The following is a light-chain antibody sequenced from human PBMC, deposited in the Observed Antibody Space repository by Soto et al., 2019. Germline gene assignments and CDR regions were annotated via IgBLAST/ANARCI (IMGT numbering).Light chain of an antibody. J-gene: IGKJ2*01. CDR1: QSVSSY. CDR2: DAS. CDR3: QLRSIWPPHT. Sequence: EIVLTQSPATLSLSPGERATLSCRASQSVSSYLAWYQQKPGQAPRLPIYDASNRATGIPARFSGSGSGTDFTLTISSLEPEDFAVYYCQLRSIWPPHTFGQGTKLEIK. V-gene: IGKV3-11*01.